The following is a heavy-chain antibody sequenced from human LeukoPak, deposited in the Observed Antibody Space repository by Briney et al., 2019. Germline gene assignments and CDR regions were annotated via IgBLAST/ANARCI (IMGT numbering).Heavy chain of an antibody. V-gene: IGHV4-39*01. D-gene: IGHD3-10*01. J-gene: IGHJ3*02. Sequence: KPSETLSLTCTVSGGSISSSSYYWGWIRQPPGKGLEWIGSIYYSGSTYYNPSLKSRVTISVDTSKNQFSLKLSSVTAADTAVYYCARSPPITMVRGVDFDIWGQGTMVTVSS. CDR3: ARSPPITMVRGVDFDI. CDR1: GGSISSSSYY. CDR2: IYYSGST.